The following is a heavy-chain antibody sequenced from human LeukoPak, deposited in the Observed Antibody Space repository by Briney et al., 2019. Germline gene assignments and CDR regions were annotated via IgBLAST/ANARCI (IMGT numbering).Heavy chain of an antibody. V-gene: IGHV1-2*02. CDR1: GGTFSSYA. J-gene: IGHJ4*02. Sequence: ASVKVSCKASGGTFSSYAISWVRQAPGQGLEWMGWINANSGGTNYAQKFQGRVTMTRDTSVNTAYMELSGLRSDDTAVYFCARTIVAAVGRDYWGQGTLVIVSS. D-gene: IGHD6-13*01. CDR3: ARTIVAAVGRDY. CDR2: INANSGGT.